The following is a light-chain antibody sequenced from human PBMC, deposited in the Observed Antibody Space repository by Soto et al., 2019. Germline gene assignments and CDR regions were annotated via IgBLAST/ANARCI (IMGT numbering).Light chain of an antibody. V-gene: IGKV3-20*01. CDR2: GAS. Sequence: EIVLTQSPGTLSLSPGEGATLSCRASQSISSSSLAWYQQKPGQAPRLLIYGASSRATGIPDRFSGSGSEKHFTLTINRLEPEDFAVYYCQQYDTSPQTFGPGTKVEIK. CDR3: QQYDTSPQT. CDR1: QSISSSS. J-gene: IGKJ1*01.